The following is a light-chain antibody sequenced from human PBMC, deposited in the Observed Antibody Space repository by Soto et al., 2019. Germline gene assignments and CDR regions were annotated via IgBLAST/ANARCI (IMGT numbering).Light chain of an antibody. Sequence: VLTQSPATLSLSPGERATLSCRASQSVTSSYVACYQQTPGQPPRLVMYAASTRATGIPDRFWGSRSGTDFTLTISRLEPEDFAMYYCQQYENSPITFGLGTRLEIK. CDR3: QQYENSPIT. V-gene: IGKV3-20*01. J-gene: IGKJ5*01. CDR1: QSVTSSY. CDR2: AAS.